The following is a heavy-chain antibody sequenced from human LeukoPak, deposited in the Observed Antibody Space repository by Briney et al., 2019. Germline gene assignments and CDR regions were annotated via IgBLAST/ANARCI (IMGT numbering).Heavy chain of an antibody. V-gene: IGHV4-59*12. CDR1: GGSISSYY. J-gene: IGHJ2*01. CDR2: IYYSGST. D-gene: IGHD6-6*01. Sequence: SETLSLTCTVSGGSISSYYWSWIRQPPGKGLEWIGYIYYSGSTNYNPSLKSRVTISVDTSKNQFSLKLSSVTAADTAVYYCARDERTYSSSSPNWYFDLWGRGTLVTVSS. CDR3: ARDERTYSSSSPNWYFDL.